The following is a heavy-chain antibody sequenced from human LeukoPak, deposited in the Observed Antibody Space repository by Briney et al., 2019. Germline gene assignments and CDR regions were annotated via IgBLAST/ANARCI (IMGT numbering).Heavy chain of an antibody. CDR3: ARVLAVDDYYFDY. CDR1: GYTFTGYY. Sequence: ASVKVSCKASGYTFTGYYMHWVRQAPGQGLEWMGWINPKSGGTNYAQKFQGRVTMTRETSISTTYLELSRLRSDDTAVYYCARVLAVDDYYFDYWGRGTLVTVSS. D-gene: IGHD4/OR15-4a*01. V-gene: IGHV1-2*02. CDR2: INPKSGGT. J-gene: IGHJ4*02.